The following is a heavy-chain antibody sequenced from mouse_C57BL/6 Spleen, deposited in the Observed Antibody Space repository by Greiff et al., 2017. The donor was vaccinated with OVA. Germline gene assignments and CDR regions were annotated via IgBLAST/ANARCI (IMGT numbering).Heavy chain of an antibody. CDR2: IDPSDSYT. D-gene: IGHD2-2*01. J-gene: IGHJ2*01. Sequence: QVQLKQPGAELVKPGASVKLSCKASGYTFTSYWMQWVKQRPGQGLEWIGEIDPSDSYTNYNQKFKGKATLTVDTSSSTAYMQLSSLTSEDSAVYYCARGEVGLRHGDWGKGTTRTVSS. CDR1: GYTFTSYW. CDR3: ARGEVGLRHGD. V-gene: IGHV1-50*01.